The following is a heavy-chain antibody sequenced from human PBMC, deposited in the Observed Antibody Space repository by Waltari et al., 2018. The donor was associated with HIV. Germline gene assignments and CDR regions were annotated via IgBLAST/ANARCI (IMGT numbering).Heavy chain of an antibody. CDR3: ARIQNIVVSTYLGMDV. Sequence: EVKLVESGGGLVKRGGSLRLSCVASGFIFTIDSMSWVRQAPGKGPEWVSSISSRGREIYYGDSVKGRFTIFKDNAKKSLYLQMHSLRADDTAVYYCARIQNIVVSTYLGMDVWGRGTTVTVSS. CDR1: GFIFTIDS. V-gene: IGHV3-21*04. J-gene: IGHJ6*02. CDR2: ISSRGREI. D-gene: IGHD3-22*01.